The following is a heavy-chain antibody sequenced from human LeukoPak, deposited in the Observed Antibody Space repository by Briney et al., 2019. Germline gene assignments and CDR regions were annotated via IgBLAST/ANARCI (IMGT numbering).Heavy chain of an antibody. V-gene: IGHV3-23*01. CDR1: GFTFSSYT. J-gene: IGHJ6*02. CDR3: ARCYTYGTTWFGGLDV. D-gene: IGHD3-10*01. CDR2: ISGSGGST. Sequence: PGGSLRLSCAASGFTFSSYTMSWVRQAPGKGLEWVSAISGSGGSTYYADSVKGRFTISRDNSKNTLYLQMNSLRAEDTAVYYCARCYTYGTTWFGGLDVWGQGTTVTVSS.